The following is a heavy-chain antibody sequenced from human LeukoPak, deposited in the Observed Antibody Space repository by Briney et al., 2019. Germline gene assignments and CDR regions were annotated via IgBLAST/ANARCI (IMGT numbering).Heavy chain of an antibody. D-gene: IGHD2-15*01. V-gene: IGHV1-2*02. CDR2: INPNSGGT. J-gene: IGHJ5*02. Sequence: ASVKVSCKASGYTFTGYYMHWVRQAPGQGREWMGWINPNSGGTNYAQKFQGRVTMTRDTSISTAYMELSRLRSDDTAVYYCARAGWYCSGGSCLADWFDPWGQGTLVTVSS. CDR1: GYTFTGYY. CDR3: ARAGWYCSGGSCLADWFDP.